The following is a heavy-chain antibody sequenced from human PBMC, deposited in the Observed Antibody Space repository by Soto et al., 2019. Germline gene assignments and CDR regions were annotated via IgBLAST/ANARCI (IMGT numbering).Heavy chain of an antibody. CDR3: ARLRIYCSGGTCYYYFDY. Sequence: SETLSLTCTVSGGSISSSSSYWGWIRQPPGKGLEGIGNIYYNGNTYYNPSLKSRVTISVDTSKNQFSLKLSSVTAADTAVYYCARLRIYCSGGTCYYYFDYWGQGTLVTVSS. D-gene: IGHD2-15*01. CDR2: IYYNGNT. CDR1: GGSISSSSSY. J-gene: IGHJ4*02. V-gene: IGHV4-39*01.